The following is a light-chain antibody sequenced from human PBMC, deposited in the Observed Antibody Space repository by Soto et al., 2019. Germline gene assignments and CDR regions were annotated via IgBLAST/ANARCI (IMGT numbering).Light chain of an antibody. V-gene: IGLV2-14*01. J-gene: IGLJ1*01. CDR2: EVS. CDR1: SSDVGYYNY. Sequence: QSALTQPASVSGSPGQSITISCTGTSSDVGYYNYVSWYQQLPGKAPKLMIYEVSNRPSGISNRFSGSKSGNTASLTISGLQADDEADYYCSLYISSSTLDVFGTGTKVTVL. CDR3: SLYISSSTLDV.